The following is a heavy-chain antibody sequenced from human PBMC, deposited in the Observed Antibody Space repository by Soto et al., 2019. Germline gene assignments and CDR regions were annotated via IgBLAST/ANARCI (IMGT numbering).Heavy chain of an antibody. CDR3: VGGSGSYYTYYYYGMDV. Sequence: GGSLRLSCAASGFTVSSNYMSWARQAPGKGLEWVSVIYSGGSTYYADSVKGRFTISRDNSKNTLYLQMNSLRAEDTAVYYCVGGSGSYYTYYYYGMDVWGQGTTVTVSS. J-gene: IGHJ6*02. CDR2: IYSGGST. V-gene: IGHV3-53*01. CDR1: GFTVSSNY. D-gene: IGHD3-10*01.